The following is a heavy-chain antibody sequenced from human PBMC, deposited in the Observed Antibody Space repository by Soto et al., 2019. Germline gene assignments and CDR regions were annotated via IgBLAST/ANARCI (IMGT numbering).Heavy chain of an antibody. CDR3: ARPGNGYKAIYYGLDV. CDR1: GYSFTSYW. Sequence: PGESLKISCKGSGYSFTSYWIGWVCQMPGKGLEWMGIIYPGDSDTRYSPSFQGQVTISADKSITTAYLQLSSLKASDTAMYYCARPGNGYKAIYYGLDVWGQGTTVTVSS. D-gene: IGHD5-18*01. J-gene: IGHJ6*02. CDR2: IYPGDSDT. V-gene: IGHV5-51*01.